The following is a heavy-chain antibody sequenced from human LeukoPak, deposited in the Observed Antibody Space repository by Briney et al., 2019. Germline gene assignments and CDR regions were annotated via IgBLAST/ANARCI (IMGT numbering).Heavy chain of an antibody. J-gene: IGHJ3*02. D-gene: IGHD3-22*01. CDR1: GGSLSSYY. CDR3: ARVWGVTDFYDSRGAFDI. CDR2: IYYSGST. Sequence: SETLSLTCTVSGGSLSSYYWSWIRQPPGKGLEWIGYIYYSGSTNYNPSLKSRVTIPVGTSKNQFSLKPSSVTAADTAVYYCARVWGVTDFYDSRGAFDIWGQGTMVTVSS. V-gene: IGHV4-59*01.